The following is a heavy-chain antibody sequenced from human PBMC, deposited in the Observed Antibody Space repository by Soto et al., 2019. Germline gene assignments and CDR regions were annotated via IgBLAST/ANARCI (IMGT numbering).Heavy chain of an antibody. Sequence: QVQLVQSGAEVKKPGASVKVSCKASGYTFTSYHIHWVRQAPGQGLDWVGIMNPRDGGTLYSQKLQGRVTMTRDTSTSTVYMELISLRSEDTAVYYCARVSSQAFDIWGQGTMVTVSS. CDR2: MNPRDGGT. CDR3: ARVSSQAFDI. J-gene: IGHJ3*02. D-gene: IGHD6-19*01. CDR1: GYTFTSYH. V-gene: IGHV1-46*01.